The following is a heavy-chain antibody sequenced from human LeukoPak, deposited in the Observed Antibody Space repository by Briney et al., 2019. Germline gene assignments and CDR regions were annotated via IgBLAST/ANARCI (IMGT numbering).Heavy chain of an antibody. CDR1: GFTFSSYA. Sequence: GGSLRLFCAASGFTFSSYAMHWVRQAPGKGLEWVAVISYDGSNKYYADSVKGRFTISRDNSKNTLYLQMNSLRAEDTAVYYCARGNLIGAPGYFDYWGQGSLVTVSS. CDR2: ISYDGSNK. V-gene: IGHV3-30-3*01. CDR3: ARGNLIGAPGYFDY. D-gene: IGHD6-13*01. J-gene: IGHJ4*02.